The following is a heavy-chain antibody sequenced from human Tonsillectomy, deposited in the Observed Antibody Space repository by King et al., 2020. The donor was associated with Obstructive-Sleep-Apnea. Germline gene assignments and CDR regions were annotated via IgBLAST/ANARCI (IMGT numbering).Heavy chain of an antibody. D-gene: IGHD6-19*01. Sequence: LQLQESGPGLVKPSETLSLTCTVSGGSISSSSYYWGWIRQPPGKGLEWIGSIYYSGSTNYNPSLKSRVTISIDTSKNQFSLKLSSVTAADTAVYYCARVPYITGWSGWFDPWGQGTLLTVSS. J-gene: IGHJ5*02. V-gene: IGHV4-39*07. CDR2: IYYSGST. CDR3: ARVPYITGWSGWFDP. CDR1: GGSISSSSYY.